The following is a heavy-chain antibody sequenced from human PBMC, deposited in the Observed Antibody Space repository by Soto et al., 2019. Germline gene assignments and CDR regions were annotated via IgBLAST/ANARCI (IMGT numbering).Heavy chain of an antibody. CDR3: AKGRIAVAAGAFDS. J-gene: IGHJ3*01. D-gene: IGHD6-19*01. CDR1: GFTFTRYS. Sequence: EVQLVESGGGLVKPGGSLRLSCAASGFTFTRYSMNWVRQAPGKGLEWVSSISSTTNYIYYGDSMKGRFTISRDNAKNTVFLEMNSLRAEDAAVYFCAKGRIAVAAGAFDSWGPGTRVIVSS. CDR2: ISSTTNYI. V-gene: IGHV3-21*04.